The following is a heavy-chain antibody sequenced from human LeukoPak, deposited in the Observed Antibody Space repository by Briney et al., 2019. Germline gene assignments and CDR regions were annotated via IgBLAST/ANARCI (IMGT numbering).Heavy chain of an antibody. CDR2: ISYDGSNK. D-gene: IGHD2-2*01. CDR1: GFTFSSYG. V-gene: IGHV3-30*18. CDR3: AKDRDIVVVPAASFFDY. J-gene: IGHJ4*02. Sequence: GNSLRLSCAASGFTFSSYGMHWVRQAPGKGLEWVAVISYDGSNKYYADSVKGRFTIPRDNSKNTLYLQMNSLRAEDTAVYYCAKDRDIVVVPAASFFDYWGQGTLVTVSS.